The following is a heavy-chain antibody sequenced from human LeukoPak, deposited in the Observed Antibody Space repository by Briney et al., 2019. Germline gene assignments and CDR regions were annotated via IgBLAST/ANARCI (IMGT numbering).Heavy chain of an antibody. CDR3: ARQEMATILYPP. CDR2: INPNSGDT. J-gene: IGHJ5*02. CDR1: VYTFTGYY. D-gene: IGHD5-24*01. V-gene: IGHV1-2*02. Sequence: GASVKVSCKASVYTFTGYYLHWVRQAPGQGLEWMGWINPNSGDTNYAQKFQGRVTMTRDTSISTAYMEPSSLRSDDTAVYYCARQEMATILYPPWGQGTLVTVSS.